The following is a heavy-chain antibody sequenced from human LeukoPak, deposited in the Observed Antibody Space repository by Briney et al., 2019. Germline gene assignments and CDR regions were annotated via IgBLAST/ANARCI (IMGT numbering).Heavy chain of an antibody. CDR2: INHSGST. CDR3: ARGLSWCTYFDY. CDR1: GGSFSGYY. D-gene: IGHD6-13*01. Sequence: SETLSLTCAVYGGSFSGYYWSWIRQPPGKGLEWIGEINHSGSTNYNPSLKSRVTISVDTSKNQFSLKLSSVTAADTAVYYCARGLSWCTYFDYWGQGTLVTVSS. V-gene: IGHV4-34*01. J-gene: IGHJ4*02.